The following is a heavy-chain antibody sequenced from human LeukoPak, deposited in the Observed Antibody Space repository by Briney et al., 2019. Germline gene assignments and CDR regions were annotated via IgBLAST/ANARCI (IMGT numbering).Heavy chain of an antibody. CDR2: IIPILGIA. Sequence: SVKVSCKAPGGTFSSYAISWVRQAPGQGLEWMGRIIPILGIANYAQKFQGRVTITADKSTSTAYMELSSLRSEDTAVYYCARDRGNYDRGYAHDYWGQGTLVTVSS. CDR1: GGTFSSYA. D-gene: IGHD3-10*02. V-gene: IGHV1-69*04. J-gene: IGHJ4*02. CDR3: ARDRGNYDRGYAHDY.